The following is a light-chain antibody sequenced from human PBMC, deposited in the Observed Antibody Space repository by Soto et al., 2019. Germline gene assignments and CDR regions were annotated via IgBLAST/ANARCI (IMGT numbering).Light chain of an antibody. CDR3: QQYGSSPGWT. Sequence: EIVLTQSPGTLSLSPGERATLSCRASQSVSSSYLAWYQQKPGQAPRLLIYGASSRATGIPDRFSGSGSGTDFTFTISRLEPEDFAVYYCQQYGSSPGWTFGQGTKVEIK. CDR1: QSVSSSY. V-gene: IGKV3-20*01. J-gene: IGKJ1*01. CDR2: GAS.